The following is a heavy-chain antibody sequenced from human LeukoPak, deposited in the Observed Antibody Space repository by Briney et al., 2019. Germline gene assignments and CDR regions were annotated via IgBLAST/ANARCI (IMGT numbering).Heavy chain of an antibody. Sequence: GGSLRLSCAASGFTLTNYGIHWVRQAPGKGLEWVAFIGYDGSNKYDGNNKYYADSVKGRFTISRDNSKNILWLQMDSLRAEDTAVYYCAKGYGWEASYYYYYMDVWGKGTTVTISS. CDR3: AKGYGWEASYYYYYMDV. J-gene: IGHJ6*03. V-gene: IGHV3-30*02. D-gene: IGHD1-26*01. CDR1: GFTLTNYG. CDR2: IGYDGSNKYDGNNK.